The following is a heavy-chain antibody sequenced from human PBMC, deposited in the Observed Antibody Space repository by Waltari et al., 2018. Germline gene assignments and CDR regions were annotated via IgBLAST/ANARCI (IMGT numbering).Heavy chain of an antibody. CDR3: ARVIFESATVDY. D-gene: IGHD6-25*01. J-gene: IGHJ4*02. V-gene: IGHV3-48*03. CDR1: GFTFSSYE. CDR2: MSSIVSTI. Sequence: EVQLVESGGGLVQPGGSLRLSCAASGFTFSSYEMNWVRQAPGKGLEWVSYMSSIVSTIYYADAVKGRFTISRDNAKNSLYLQMNSLRAEDTAVYYCARVIFESATVDYWGQGTLVTVS.